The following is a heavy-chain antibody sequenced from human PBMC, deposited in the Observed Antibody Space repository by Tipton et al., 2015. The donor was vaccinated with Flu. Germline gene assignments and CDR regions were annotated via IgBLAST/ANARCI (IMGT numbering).Heavy chain of an antibody. D-gene: IGHD6-6*01. CDR1: GITVGDYY. J-gene: IGHJ4*02. V-gene: IGHV3-53*01. CDR2: VYSGGGT. CDR3: AGDVPMHY. Sequence: SLRLSCAASGITVGDYYMSWVRQAPGKGLEWVSVVYSGGGTYYADSVKGRSTISRDSSKNTLNLQMNNLRAEDTAVYYCAGDVPMHYWGQGTLVTVSS.